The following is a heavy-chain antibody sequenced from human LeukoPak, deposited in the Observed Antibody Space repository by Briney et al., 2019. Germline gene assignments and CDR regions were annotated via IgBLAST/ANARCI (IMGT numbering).Heavy chain of an antibody. J-gene: IGHJ4*02. Sequence: GGSLRLSCAASGFTVSSNYMSWVRQAPGKGLEWVSVIYSGGSTYYADSVKGRFTISRDNSKNTLYLQMNSLRAEDTAVYYCASSADPQTGDSSGWYREGYFDCWGQGTLVTVSS. V-gene: IGHV3-66*01. D-gene: IGHD6-19*01. CDR3: ASSADPQTGDSSGWYREGYFDC. CDR1: GFTVSSNY. CDR2: IYSGGST.